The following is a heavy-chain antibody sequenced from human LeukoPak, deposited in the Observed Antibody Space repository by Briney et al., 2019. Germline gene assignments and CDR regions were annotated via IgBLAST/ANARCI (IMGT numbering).Heavy chain of an antibody. CDR1: GGTFSSYA. Sequence: SVKVSCKASGGTFSSYAISWVRQAPGQGLEWMGGIIPILGTANYAQKFQGRVTITADESTSTAYMELSSLRSEDTAVYYCAREGPSIVGATTPYYFDYRGQGTLVTVSS. D-gene: IGHD1-26*01. CDR2: IIPILGTA. CDR3: AREGPSIVGATTPYYFDY. J-gene: IGHJ4*02. V-gene: IGHV1-69*01.